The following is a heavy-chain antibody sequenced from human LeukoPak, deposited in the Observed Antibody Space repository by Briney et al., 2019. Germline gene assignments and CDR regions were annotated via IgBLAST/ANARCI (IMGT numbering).Heavy chain of an antibody. J-gene: IGHJ4*02. CDR2: INPSGGST. CDR3: ARDQSFGAGSYQDY. V-gene: IGHV1-46*01. Sequence: ASVKVSCKASGYTFSNYYMHWVRQAPGQGLEWMGIINPSGGSTTYAPKFQGRVTMTTDTSTSTAYVELRSLRSDDTAVFYCARDQSFGAGSYQDYWGQGTLVTVSS. D-gene: IGHD3-10*01. CDR1: GYTFSNYY.